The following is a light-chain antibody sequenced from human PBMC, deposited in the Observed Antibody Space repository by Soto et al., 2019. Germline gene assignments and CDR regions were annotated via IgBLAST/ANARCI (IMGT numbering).Light chain of an antibody. CDR3: QQYNSSSWT. Sequence: DIQMTQSPSTLLASVGDRVTITRRASQSISSWLAWYQQKPGKPPKILIYKASSLASGVPSRFRGSGSGTECTLTISSLQPDDFSTYYCQQYNSSSWTFGQGTKVDIK. V-gene: IGKV1-5*03. CDR2: KAS. J-gene: IGKJ1*01. CDR1: QSISSW.